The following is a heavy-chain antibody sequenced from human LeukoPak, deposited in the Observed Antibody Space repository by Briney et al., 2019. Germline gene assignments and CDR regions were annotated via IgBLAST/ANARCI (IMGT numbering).Heavy chain of an antibody. CDR3: ARRDGLNWFDP. CDR2: IREDGSEK. D-gene: IGHD5-24*01. V-gene: IGHV3-7*01. Sequence: GGSLRLSCAASGFTFSNYWMSWVRQAPGKGLEWVANIREDGSEKYYVDSVKGQFTISRDNAKNSLYLQMNSLRAEDTAVYYCARRDGLNWFDPWGQGTLVTVSS. CDR1: GFTFSNYW. J-gene: IGHJ5*02.